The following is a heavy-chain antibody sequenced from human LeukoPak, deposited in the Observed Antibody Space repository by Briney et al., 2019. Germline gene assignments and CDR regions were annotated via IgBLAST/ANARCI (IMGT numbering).Heavy chain of an antibody. V-gene: IGHV4-39*01. Sequence: SETLSLTCTVSGGSISRSSYYWGWIRQPPGKGLEWIGSIYYSGSTYYNPSLKSRVIISVDTSKNQFSLKVTSVTAADTAMYYCARHEVSTVTKGGYYFNYWGQGSLVTVSS. J-gene: IGHJ4*02. CDR2: IYYSGST. D-gene: IGHD4-17*01. CDR3: ARHEVSTVTKGGYYFNY. CDR1: GGSISRSSYY.